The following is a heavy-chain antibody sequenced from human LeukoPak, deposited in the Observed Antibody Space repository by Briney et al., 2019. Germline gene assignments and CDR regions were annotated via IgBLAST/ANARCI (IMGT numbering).Heavy chain of an antibody. J-gene: IGHJ4*02. CDR3: ARGPIDSDHDFDS. D-gene: IGHD1-14*01. Sequence: PSETLSLTCTVYGDPLGDYEWSWIRQPPGGRLEWLGQVNPSAFATYNPSLKRPVTISRDTSKNQISLTVTSVIAAGTGVYYCARGPIDSDHDFDSWGQGSLVTVSS. CDR2: VNPSAFA. V-gene: IGHV4-34*01. CDR1: GDPLGDYE.